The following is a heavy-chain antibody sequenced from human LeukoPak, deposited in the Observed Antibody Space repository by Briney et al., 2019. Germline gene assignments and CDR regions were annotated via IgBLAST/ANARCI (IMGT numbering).Heavy chain of an antibody. V-gene: IGHV3-30*18. CDR2: ISYDGSSK. D-gene: IGHD2-21*01. Sequence: PGGSLRLSCAASGFSLSDYGMHWVRQAPGKGLEWVAFISYDGSSKDFADSVKGRFTISRDNSKNTLYLQMNSLRAEDTALYSCAKVRDCGGDCLDYWGQGTLVTVSS. CDR3: AKVRDCGGDCLDY. J-gene: IGHJ4*02. CDR1: GFSLSDYG.